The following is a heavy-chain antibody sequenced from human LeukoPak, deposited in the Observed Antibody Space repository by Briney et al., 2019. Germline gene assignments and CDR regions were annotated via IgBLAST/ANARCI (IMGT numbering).Heavy chain of an antibody. CDR3: ARQVVVPAAMYGMDV. CDR1: GYSFTSYW. D-gene: IGHD2-2*01. V-gene: IGHV5-51*01. Sequence: ESLKISCKGSGYSFTSYWIGWVRQMLGKGLEWMGIIYPGDSDTRYSPSFQGQVTISADKSISTAYLQWSSLKASDTAMYYCARQVVVPAAMYGMDVWGQGTTVTVSS. CDR2: IYPGDSDT. J-gene: IGHJ6*02.